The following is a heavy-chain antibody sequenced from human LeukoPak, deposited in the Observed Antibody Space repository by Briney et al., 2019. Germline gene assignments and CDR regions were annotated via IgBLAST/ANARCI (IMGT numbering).Heavy chain of an antibody. CDR2: INHSGST. V-gene: IGHV4-34*01. CDR1: GGSFSGYY. D-gene: IGHD3-22*01. CDR3: ARGAKRMNNYYDSSGVNDY. J-gene: IGHJ4*02. Sequence: SETLSLTCAVYGGSFSGYYWSWIRQPPGKGLEWIGEINHSGSTNCNPSLKSRVTISVDTSKNQFSLKLSSVTAADTAVYYCARGAKRMNNYYDSSGVNDYWGQGTLVTVSS.